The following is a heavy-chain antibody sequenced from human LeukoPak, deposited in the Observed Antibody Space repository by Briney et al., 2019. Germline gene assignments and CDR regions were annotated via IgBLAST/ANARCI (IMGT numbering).Heavy chain of an antibody. V-gene: IGHV1-24*01. D-gene: IGHD5-18*01. CDR1: GYTLTELS. Sequence: ASVKVSCKVSGYTLTELSMHWVRQAPGKGLEWMGGFDPEDGETIYAQKFQGRVTTTEDTSTDTAYMELSSLRSEDTAVYYCATDLGVGYGHLPTLFDYWGQGTLVTVSS. J-gene: IGHJ4*02. CDR3: ATDLGVGYGHLPTLFDY. CDR2: FDPEDGET.